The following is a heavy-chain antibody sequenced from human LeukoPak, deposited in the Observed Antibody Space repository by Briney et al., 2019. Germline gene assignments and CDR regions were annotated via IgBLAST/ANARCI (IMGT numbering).Heavy chain of an antibody. D-gene: IGHD3-22*01. V-gene: IGHV3-48*03. CDR1: GFTFSSYE. J-gene: IGHJ4*02. Sequence: GGSLRLSCAASGFTFSSYEMNWVRQAPGKGLEWVSYISSSGSTIYYADSVKGRFTISRDNAKNSPYLQMNSLRAEDTAVYYCARARGYYYDSSGYPTLIDYWGQGTLVTVSS. CDR3: ARARGYYYDSSGYPTLIDY. CDR2: ISSSGSTI.